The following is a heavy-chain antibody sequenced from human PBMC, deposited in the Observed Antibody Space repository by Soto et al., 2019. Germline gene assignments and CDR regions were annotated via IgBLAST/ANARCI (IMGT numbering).Heavy chain of an antibody. CDR3: AKGDNLGPKTGYAFDP. J-gene: IGHJ5*02. Sequence: TLSLTCAISGDSVSSNTASWNWIRQSPSRGLEWLGRTYFRSKWYNDYAVSVKSRIIINPDTSNNQFSLQLNSVTPEDTAVYFCAKGDNLGPKTGYAFDPWGQGIMVTVSS. D-gene: IGHD5-12*01. V-gene: IGHV6-1*01. CDR1: GDSVSSNTAS. CDR2: TYFRSKWYN.